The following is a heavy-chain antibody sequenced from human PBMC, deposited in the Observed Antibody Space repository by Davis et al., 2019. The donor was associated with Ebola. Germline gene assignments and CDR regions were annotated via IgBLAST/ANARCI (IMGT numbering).Heavy chain of an antibody. CDR1: EVDFNTYC. D-gene: IGHD3-9*01. CDR2: IYPGGSDT. V-gene: IGHV5-51*01. J-gene: IGHJ6*02. CDR3: ARQNILTGSIYYYYYGMDV. Sequence: GESLKISCQGSEVDFNTYCIAWVRQMPGKGLEWMGIIYPGGSDTRYSPSFQGQVTISADKSISTAYLQWSSLKASDTAMYYCARQNILTGSIYYYYYGMDVWGQGTTVTVSS.